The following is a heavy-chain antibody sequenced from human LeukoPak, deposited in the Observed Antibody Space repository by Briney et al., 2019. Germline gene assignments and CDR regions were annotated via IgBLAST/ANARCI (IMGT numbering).Heavy chain of an antibody. CDR3: ARASGPFDY. Sequence: AGSRRLACAAAGFTFSVYGMHWVRQAPGKGLEWMGVIWNDGSNKYYADSVKGRLTISRDNSKNTLYLQMNSLRAEDTAVYSCARASGPFDYWGQGILVSVSS. CDR1: GFTFSVYG. CDR2: IWNDGSNK. J-gene: IGHJ4*02. V-gene: IGHV3-33*01. D-gene: IGHD3-10*01.